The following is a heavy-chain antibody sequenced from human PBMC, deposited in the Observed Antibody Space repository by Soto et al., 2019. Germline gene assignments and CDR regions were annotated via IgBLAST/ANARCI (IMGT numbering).Heavy chain of an antibody. CDR2: ISYDGSNK. V-gene: IGHV3-30-3*01. J-gene: IGHJ4*02. D-gene: IGHD3-22*01. CDR3: ARDLGEYYDSSGYFRSYYFDY. CDR1: GFTFSSYA. Sequence: QVQLVESGGGVVQPGRSLRLSCAASGFTFSSYAMHWVRQAPGKGLEWVAVISYDGSNKYYADSVKGRFTISRDNSKNTLYLQMNSLRAEDTAVYYCARDLGEYYDSSGYFRSYYFDYWGQGNLVTVSS.